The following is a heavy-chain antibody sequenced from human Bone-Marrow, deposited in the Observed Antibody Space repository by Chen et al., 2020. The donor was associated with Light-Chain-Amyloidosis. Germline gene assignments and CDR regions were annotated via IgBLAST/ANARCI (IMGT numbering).Heavy chain of an antibody. D-gene: IGHD5-12*01. CDR3: ARRRDGYNFDY. CDR2: IYPDDSDA. Sequence: EVQLEQSGPEVKKPGESLQLSCKGSGYTFPNYWIGWVRQMPGKGLEWMGVIYPDDSDARYSPSFEGQVTISADKSITTAYLQWRSMKASDTAMYYCARRRDGYNFDYWGQGTLVTVSS. V-gene: IGHV5-51*01. J-gene: IGHJ4*02. CDR1: GYTFPNYW.